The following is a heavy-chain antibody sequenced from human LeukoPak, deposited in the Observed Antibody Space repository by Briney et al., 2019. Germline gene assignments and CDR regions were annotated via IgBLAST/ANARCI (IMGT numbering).Heavy chain of an antibody. V-gene: IGHV1-2*06. CDR3: ARESGDGSGSYDY. Sequence: ASVKVSCKASGYTFTGYYIHWERQAPGQGLEWLGRINPNSGGTNYAQKFQGRVTMTRDTSINTAYMELSSLRSDDTAVYYCARESGDGSGSYDYWGQGTLVTVSS. CDR1: GYTFTGYY. J-gene: IGHJ4*02. D-gene: IGHD3-10*01. CDR2: INPNSGGT.